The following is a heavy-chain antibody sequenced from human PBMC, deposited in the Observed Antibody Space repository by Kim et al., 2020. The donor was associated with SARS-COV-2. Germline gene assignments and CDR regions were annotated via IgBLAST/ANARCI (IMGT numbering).Heavy chain of an antibody. V-gene: IGHV1-69*13. J-gene: IGHJ4*02. CDR2: IIPIFGTA. D-gene: IGHD6-19*01. CDR3: ARDSSGWYYFDY. Sequence: SVKVSCKASGGTFSSYAISWVRQAPGQGLEWMGGIIPIFGTANYAQKFQGRVTITADESTSTAYMELSSLRSEDTAVYYCARDSSGWYYFDYWGQGTLVTVSS. CDR1: GGTFSSYA.